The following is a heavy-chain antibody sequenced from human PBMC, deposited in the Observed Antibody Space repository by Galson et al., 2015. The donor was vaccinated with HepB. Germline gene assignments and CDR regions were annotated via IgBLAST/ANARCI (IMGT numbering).Heavy chain of an antibody. CDR2: ISYDGSNK. V-gene: IGHV3-30-3*01. CDR1: GFTFSSYA. Sequence: SLRLSCAASGFTFSSYAMHWVRQAPGKGLEWVAVISYDGSNKYYADSVKGRFTISRDNSKNTLYLQMNSLRAEDTAVYYCARPHAALYYYYGMDVWGQGTTVTVSS. J-gene: IGHJ6*02. D-gene: IGHD6-13*01. CDR3: ARPHAALYYYYGMDV.